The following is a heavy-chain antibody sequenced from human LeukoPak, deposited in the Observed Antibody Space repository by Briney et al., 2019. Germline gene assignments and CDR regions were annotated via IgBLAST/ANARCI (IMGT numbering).Heavy chain of an antibody. J-gene: IGHJ4*02. V-gene: IGHV4-59*01. CDR2: IYYSGST. CDR1: GGSISSYY. CDR3: ARGGYNFDY. D-gene: IGHD1-1*01. Sequence: SETLYLTCTVSGGSISSYYWSWIRQPPGKGLEWIGYIYYSGSTNYNPSLKSRVTISVDTSKNQFSLKLNSVTAADTAVYYCARGGYNFDYWGQGSLVTVSS.